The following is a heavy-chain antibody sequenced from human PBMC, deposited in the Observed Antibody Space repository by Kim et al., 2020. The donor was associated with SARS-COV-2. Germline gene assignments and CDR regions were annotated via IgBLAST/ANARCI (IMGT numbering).Heavy chain of an antibody. CDR1: GYSFTSYC. CDR3: ARGGRNRYGMDV. D-gene: IGHD3-16*01. J-gene: IGHJ6*02. CDR2: IDPSDSYT. V-gene: IGHV5-10-1*01. Sequence: GESLKISCKGSGYSFTSYCISWVRQMPGKGLEWMGRIDPSDSYTNYSPSFQGHVTISADKSISTAYLQWSSLKASDTAMYYCARGGRNRYGMDVWGQGTTVTVSS.